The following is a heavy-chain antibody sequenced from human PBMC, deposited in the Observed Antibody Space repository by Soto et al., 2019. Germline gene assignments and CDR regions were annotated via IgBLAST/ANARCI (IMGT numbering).Heavy chain of an antibody. CDR3: ARLMPLGTPGTSWFDP. D-gene: IGHD1-1*01. J-gene: IGHJ5*02. CDR2: IYYSGNT. V-gene: IGHV4-59*01. CDR1: GGSITVYH. Sequence: PSETLSLTCTVSGGSITVYHWSWIRPLPGKGLEWIGYIYYSGNTNYNPSLKSRVTISVDKSKNQFSLKLSSVTAADTAVYYCARLMPLGTPGTSWFDPWGQGTLVTVSS.